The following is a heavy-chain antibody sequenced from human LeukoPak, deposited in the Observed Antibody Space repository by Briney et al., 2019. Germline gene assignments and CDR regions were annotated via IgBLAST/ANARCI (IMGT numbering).Heavy chain of an antibody. CDR1: GFTVSSNY. CDR2: IYSGGST. J-gene: IGHJ6*03. D-gene: IGHD5-24*01. V-gene: IGHV3-53*01. CDR3: ARGGDGYNLDYYYYMDV. Sequence: PGGSLRLSCAASGFTVSSNYMSWVRQAPGKGLEWVSIIYSGGSTFYADSVKGRFTISRDNSKNTLYLQMNSLRAEDTAVYYCARGGDGYNLDYYYYMDVWGKGTTVSVSS.